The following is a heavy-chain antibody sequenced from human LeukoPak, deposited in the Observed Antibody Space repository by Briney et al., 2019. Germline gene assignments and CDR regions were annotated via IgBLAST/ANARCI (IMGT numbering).Heavy chain of an antibody. Sequence: SETLSLTCTVSGGSISSYYWSWIRQPPGKGLEWIGYIYYSGSTNYNPSLKSRVTISVDTSKNQFSLKLSSVTAADTAVYYCARPDYGDYLDAFDIWGQGTMVTVSS. J-gene: IGHJ3*02. CDR2: IYYSGST. D-gene: IGHD4-17*01. CDR1: GGSISSYY. CDR3: ARPDYGDYLDAFDI. V-gene: IGHV4-59*08.